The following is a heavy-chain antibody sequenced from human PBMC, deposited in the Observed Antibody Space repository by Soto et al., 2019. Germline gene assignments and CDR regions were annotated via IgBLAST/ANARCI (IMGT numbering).Heavy chain of an antibody. J-gene: IGHJ6*03. V-gene: IGHV5-51*01. Sequence: GESLKISCKGSGYSFTSYWVGWVRQMPGKGLEWMGIIYPGDSDTRYSPSFQGQVTISADKSISTAYLQWSSLKASDTAMYYCARTITAGNYYYYMDVWGKGTTVTVSS. CDR3: ARTITAGNYYYYMDV. D-gene: IGHD3-10*01. CDR1: GYSFTSYW. CDR2: IYPGDSDT.